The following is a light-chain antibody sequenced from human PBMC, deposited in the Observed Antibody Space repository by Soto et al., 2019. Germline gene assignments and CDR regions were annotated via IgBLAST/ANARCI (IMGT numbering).Light chain of an antibody. J-gene: IGKJ1*01. CDR3: QQYGSSPTT. CDR2: GAS. Sequence: ESLVPRSPGTLSLSPGERATLSCRASQSVSSSYLAWYQQKPGQAPRLLIYGASSRATGIPDRFSGSGSGTDFTLTISRLEPEDFAVYYCQQYGSSPTTFGQGTKVDIK. CDR1: QSVSSSY. V-gene: IGKV3-20*01.